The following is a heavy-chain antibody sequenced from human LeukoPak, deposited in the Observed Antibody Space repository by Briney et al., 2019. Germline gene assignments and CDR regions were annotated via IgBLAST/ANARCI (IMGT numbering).Heavy chain of an antibody. J-gene: IGHJ2*01. D-gene: IGHD1-26*01. CDR2: IYYSGST. CDR1: GGSISSYY. CDR3: ARHGPGVVGYWYFDL. V-gene: IGHV4-59*08. Sequence: PSETLSLTCTVSGGSISSYYWSWIRQPPGKGLEWIGYIYYSGSTNYNPSLKSRVTISVDTSKNQFSLKLSSVTAADTAVYYCARHGPGVVGYWYFDLWGRDTLVTVSS.